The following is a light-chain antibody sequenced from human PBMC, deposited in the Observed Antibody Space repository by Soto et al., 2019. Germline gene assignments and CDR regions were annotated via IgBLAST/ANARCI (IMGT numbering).Light chain of an antibody. CDR3: QQYNNWWLIT. J-gene: IGKJ5*01. Sequence: EIVLTQSPCSLSLSPVEGATLSCRARQSVSSTLAGYQQKPRQAPRLLIYGVSTRATGIPARFSGSGSGAEFTLTTSSMQPEEFAVYYCQQYNNWWLITFGQGTRLENK. CDR2: GVS. CDR1: QSVSST. V-gene: IGKV3-15*01.